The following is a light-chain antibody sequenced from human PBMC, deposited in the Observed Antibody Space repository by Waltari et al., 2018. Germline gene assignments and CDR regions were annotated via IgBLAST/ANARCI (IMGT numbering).Light chain of an antibody. CDR2: MGS. J-gene: IGKJ1*01. CDR1: QSLLHVDGYTY. CDR3: MQPLETPWT. Sequence: IVMTQSPLSLPVTPGEPASISCRSSQSLLHVDGYTYLDWYLQKPGQSPQVLIYMGSNRAAGVPDRFSGSGSGTDFTLKISRVEAEDVGVYYCMQPLETPWTFGQGTKVEIK. V-gene: IGKV2-28*01.